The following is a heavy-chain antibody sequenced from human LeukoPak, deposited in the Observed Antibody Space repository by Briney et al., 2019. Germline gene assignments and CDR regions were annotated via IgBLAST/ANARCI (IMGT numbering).Heavy chain of an antibody. J-gene: IGHJ4*02. CDR1: GYSISSGYY. V-gene: IGHV4-61*01. CDR2: IYYSGST. Sequence: SETLSLTCTVSGYSISSGYYWGWIRQPPGKGLEWIGYIYYSGSTNYNPSLKSRVTISVDTSKNQFSLKLSSVTAADTAVYYCARHPYYYGSGEVSYYFDYWGQGTLVTVSS. CDR3: ARHPYYYGSGEVSYYFDY. D-gene: IGHD3-10*01.